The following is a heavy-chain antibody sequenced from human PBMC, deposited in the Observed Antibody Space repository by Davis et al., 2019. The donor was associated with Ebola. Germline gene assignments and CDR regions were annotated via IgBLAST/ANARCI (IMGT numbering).Heavy chain of an antibody. CDR1: GGSMSSYF. CDR2: IDYSGST. D-gene: IGHD3-22*01. V-gene: IGHV4-59*01. Sequence: PSETLSLTCTVSGGSMSSYFWTWIRQPPGKGLEYIGYIDYSGSTEYNPSLKSRITISVDTSQNQFSLRLTSVTPADTAVYYCARDWGSYYYDSIGAAYDIWGQGTMVTVSS. J-gene: IGHJ3*02. CDR3: ARDWGSYYYDSIGAAYDI.